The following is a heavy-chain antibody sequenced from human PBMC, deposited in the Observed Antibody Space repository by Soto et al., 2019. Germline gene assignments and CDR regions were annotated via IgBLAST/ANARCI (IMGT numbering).Heavy chain of an antibody. CDR2: ISGDAISK. Sequence: QVQLVESGGDLVQPGRSLRLSCAASGLTFSTSIMHWVRQTPGKGLEWIAVISGDAISKIYTDSLKGRFTISRDNSKNTLYLEMNSLTAEDTGVYYCAREEDSSGHAGTFQHWGQGTLVTVST. D-gene: IGHD3-22*01. CDR3: AREEDSSGHAGTFQH. CDR1: GLTFSTSI. J-gene: IGHJ1*01. V-gene: IGHV3-30-3*01.